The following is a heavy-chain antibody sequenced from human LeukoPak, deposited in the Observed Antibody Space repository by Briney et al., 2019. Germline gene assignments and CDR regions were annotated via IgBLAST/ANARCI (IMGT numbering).Heavy chain of an antibody. Sequence: GGSLRLSCAASGFTFSSYSMNWVRQAPGKGLEWVSSISSSSSYIYYADSVKGRFTISRDNAKNSLYLQMNSLRAEDTAVYYCASGQGYYYDSSGYYQTDYWGQGTLVTVSS. CDR3: ASGQGYYYDSSGYYQTDY. CDR1: GFTFSSYS. D-gene: IGHD3-22*01. CDR2: ISSSSSYI. J-gene: IGHJ4*02. V-gene: IGHV3-21*01.